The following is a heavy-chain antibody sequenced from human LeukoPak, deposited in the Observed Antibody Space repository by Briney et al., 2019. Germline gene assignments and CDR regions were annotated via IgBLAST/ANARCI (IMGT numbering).Heavy chain of an antibody. J-gene: IGHJ2*01. D-gene: IGHD2/OR15-2a*01. CDR2: NNPNSGGT. V-gene: IGHV1-2*02. Sequence: ASVNVSCKASGYSFTGFYMHWLRQAPGQGREWMGWNNPNSGGTNYAQKFQGRVTMTRDTSISTAYMELSRLRSDDTAVYYCARVSDTTTYSHWYFDLWGRGTLVTVS. CDR3: ARVSDTTTYSHWYFDL. CDR1: GYSFTGFY.